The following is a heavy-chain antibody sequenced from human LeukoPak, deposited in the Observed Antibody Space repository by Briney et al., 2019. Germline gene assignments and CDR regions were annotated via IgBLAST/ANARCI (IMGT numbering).Heavy chain of an antibody. CDR2: FYISGGT. V-gene: IGHV4-61*02. CDR3: ASLGSFAI. D-gene: IGHD2-15*01. J-gene: IGHJ3*02. Sequence: SETLSLTCTVSGDSISSGSYYWNWIRQPAGKGLEWIGRFYISGGTNYNPSLKSRATISVDTSKNRFSLKLTSVTAADTAVYYCASLGSFAIWGQGTVVTVSS. CDR1: GDSISSGSYY.